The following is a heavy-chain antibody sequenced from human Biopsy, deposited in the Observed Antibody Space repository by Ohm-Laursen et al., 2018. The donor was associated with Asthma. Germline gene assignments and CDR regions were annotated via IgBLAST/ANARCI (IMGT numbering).Heavy chain of an antibody. J-gene: IGHJ5*02. CDR3: ARTTYGDDGFDP. V-gene: IGHV4-31*03. CDR2: IYYSGST. D-gene: IGHD4-17*01. Sequence: PSDTLSLTCTVSGGSINIGDYYWSWIRQHPVKGLEWIGYIYYSGSTYYNPSLKSRVSISLDTSKNQFSLSLTSVTAADTAVYYRARTTYGDDGFDPWGQGTLVTVSS. CDR1: GGSINIGDYY.